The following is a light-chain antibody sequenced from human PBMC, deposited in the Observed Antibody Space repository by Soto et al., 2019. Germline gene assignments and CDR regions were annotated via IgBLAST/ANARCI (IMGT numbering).Light chain of an antibody. Sequence: DVQFTQSPFFLSASVGDRVTVTCRASQGINSYLAWYQQKPGKAPNLLIYTASTLQSGVPSRFSGSGSGTEFTLTITSLQPEDFASYYCQQLYTYPLTFGGGTKVDI. V-gene: IGKV1-9*01. CDR1: QGINSY. CDR3: QQLYTYPLT. CDR2: TAS. J-gene: IGKJ4*01.